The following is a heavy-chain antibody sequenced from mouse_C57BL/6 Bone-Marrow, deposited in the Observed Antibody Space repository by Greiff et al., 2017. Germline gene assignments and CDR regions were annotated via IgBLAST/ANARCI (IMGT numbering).Heavy chain of an antibody. J-gene: IGHJ1*03. Sequence: QVQLQQPGAELVKPGASVKLSCKASGYTFTSYWMHWVKQRPGRGLEWIGDIYPGSGSTNYNEKFKSKATLTVDTSSSTAYMQLSSLTSEDSAVYYCATPDGYYGYFDVWGTGTTVTVSS. D-gene: IGHD2-3*01. V-gene: IGHV1-55*01. CDR3: ATPDGYYGYFDV. CDR2: IYPGSGST. CDR1: GYTFTSYW.